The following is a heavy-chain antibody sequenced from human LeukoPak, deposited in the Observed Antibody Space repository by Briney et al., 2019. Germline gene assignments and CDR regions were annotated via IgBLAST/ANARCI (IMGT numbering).Heavy chain of an antibody. V-gene: IGHV1-2*02. J-gene: IGHJ4*02. CDR3: ARAGDYYDETGPYDY. Sequence: ASVKVSCEASGYMFTDYYLHWVRQAPGQGLEWMGWINPNRGGTNYAQNFQGRVTMTRDTSISTAYMELTRLRSDDTAVYYCARAGDYYDETGPYDYWGQGTQVIVSS. D-gene: IGHD3-22*01. CDR1: GYMFTDYY. CDR2: INPNRGGT.